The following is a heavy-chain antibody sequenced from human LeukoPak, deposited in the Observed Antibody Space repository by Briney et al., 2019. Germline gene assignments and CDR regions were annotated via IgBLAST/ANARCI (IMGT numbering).Heavy chain of an antibody. CDR2: IYDSGST. D-gene: IGHD6-13*01. CDR1: GGSISSSSSY. J-gene: IGHJ4*02. CDR3: AKRSGYSSSWLGY. Sequence: SETLSLTCTVSGGSISSSSSYWAWIRQPPGKGLEWIGSIYDSGSTYFNPSLKSRVTISVDTSRNQFSLNLSSVTAADTAVYFCAKRSGYSSSWLGYWGQGTLVTVSS. V-gene: IGHV4-39*01.